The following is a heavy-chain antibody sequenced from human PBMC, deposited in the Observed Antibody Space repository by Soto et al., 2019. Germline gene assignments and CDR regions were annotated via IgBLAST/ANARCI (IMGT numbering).Heavy chain of an antibody. CDR2: IYHSGTT. D-gene: IGHD6-13*01. CDR1: GGSISSDDHY. V-gene: IGHV4-30-4*01. Sequence: QVQLQESGPGLVKPSQTLSLTCIVSGGSISSDDHYWSWIRQPPGKGLEWIGYIYHSGTTHSNPSVESRLLLPLDTSKNQFSPRLTSVTASHTAVYYCAMLRSRWNMDYWGQGTLVTVSS. J-gene: IGHJ4*02. CDR3: AMLRSRWNMDY.